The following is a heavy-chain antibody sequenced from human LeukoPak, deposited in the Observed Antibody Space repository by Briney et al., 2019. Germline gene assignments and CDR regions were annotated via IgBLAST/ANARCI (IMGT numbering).Heavy chain of an antibody. CDR1: GYTXSNYV. CDR2: ISVYNGNA. CDR3: ARSGPKDWALDY. J-gene: IGHJ4*02. Sequence: GASVKVSCQASGYTXSNYVVTGVRQAPGQGLEWMGWISVYNGNAFYAQKLEDRVTMTTDTSTSTAYMELRSLRFDDTAVYYCARSGPKDWALDYWGRGTLVTVSS. D-gene: IGHD1-14*01. V-gene: IGHV1-18*01.